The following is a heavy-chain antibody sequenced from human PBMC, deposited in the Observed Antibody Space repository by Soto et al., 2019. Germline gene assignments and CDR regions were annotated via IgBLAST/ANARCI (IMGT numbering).Heavy chain of an antibody. D-gene: IGHD6-19*01. CDR1: GGTFSSYA. CDR2: IIPIFGTA. V-gene: IGHV1-69*13. J-gene: IGHJ5*02. Sequence: SVKVSCXASGGTFSSYAISWVRQAPGQGLEWMGGIIPIFGTANYAQKFQGRVTITADESTSTAYMELSSLRSEDTAVYYCAAGYSSVLEQYFDPWGQGTLVTVSS. CDR3: AAGYSSVLEQYFDP.